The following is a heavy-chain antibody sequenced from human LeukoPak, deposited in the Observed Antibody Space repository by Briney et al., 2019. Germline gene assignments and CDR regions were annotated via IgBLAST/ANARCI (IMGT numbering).Heavy chain of an antibody. CDR2: ISSGSSYT. V-gene: IGHV3-21*01. J-gene: IGHJ4*02. D-gene: IGHD6-6*01. CDR3: ARGDKNIASSPPLQGFDY. CDR1: GFTFSSYS. Sequence: KTGGSLRLSCAASGFTFSSYSMNWVRQAPGRGLEWVSSISSGSSYTYFADSVKGRFTISRDNAKNSLYLQMNSLRAEDTAVYYCARGDKNIASSPPLQGFDYCGQGTLVTVSS.